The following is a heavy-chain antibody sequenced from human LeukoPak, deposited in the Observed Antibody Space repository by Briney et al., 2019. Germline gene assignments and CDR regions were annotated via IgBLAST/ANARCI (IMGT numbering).Heavy chain of an antibody. CDR2: INHSGST. V-gene: IGHV4-34*01. CDR1: GGSFSGYY. J-gene: IGHJ6*03. CDR3: ARAFWSGQYYYYYYYMDV. D-gene: IGHD3-3*01. Sequence: SETLSLTCAVYGGSFSGYYWSWIRQPPGKGLEWIGEINHSGSTNYNPSLKSRVTISVDTSKNQFSLKLSSVTAADTAVYYCARAFWSGQYYYYYYYMDVWGKGTTVTVSS.